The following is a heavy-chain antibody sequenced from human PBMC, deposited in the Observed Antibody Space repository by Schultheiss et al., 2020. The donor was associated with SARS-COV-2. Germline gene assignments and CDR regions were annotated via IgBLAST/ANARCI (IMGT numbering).Heavy chain of an antibody. CDR3: ARGNVVVTHWYFDL. D-gene: IGHD2-21*02. J-gene: IGHJ2*01. V-gene: IGHV4-61*01. CDR2: IDHSGGT. Sequence: SETLSLTCTVSGGSVSSGSYYWSWIRQPPGKGLEWIGEIDHSGGTNYNLSLKSRVTILVDTSKNQFSLKLSSVTAADTAVYYCARGNVVVTHWYFDLWGRGALVTVSS. CDR1: GGSVSSGSYY.